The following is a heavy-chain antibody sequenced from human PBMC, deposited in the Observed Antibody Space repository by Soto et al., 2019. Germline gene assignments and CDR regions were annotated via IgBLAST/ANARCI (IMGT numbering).Heavy chain of an antibody. CDR1: GFTFSSYS. Sequence: EVQLVESGGGLVKPGGSLRLSCAASGFTFSSYSMNWVRQAPGKGLEWVSSISSGTTYIYYADSVKGRFTISRDNAKNSLYLKMNSLRAEDTAVYYCARGAVAVRRVNNWFDPWGQGTLVTVSS. CDR3: ARGAVAVRRVNNWFDP. D-gene: IGHD2-15*01. J-gene: IGHJ5*02. V-gene: IGHV3-21*01. CDR2: ISSGTTYI.